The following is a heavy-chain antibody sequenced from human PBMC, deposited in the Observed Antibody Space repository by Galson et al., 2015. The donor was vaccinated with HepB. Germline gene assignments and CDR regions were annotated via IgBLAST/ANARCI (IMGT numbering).Heavy chain of an antibody. D-gene: IGHD6-13*01. V-gene: IGHV4-39*01. CDR2: IYYSGST. J-gene: IGHJ4*02. Sequence: ETLSLTCTVSGGSISSSSYYWGWIRQPPGKGLEWIGSIYYSGSTYYNPSLKSRVTISVDTSKNQFSLKLSSVTAADTAVYYCMRANSSSWPPLIDYWGQGTLVTVSS. CDR3: MRANSSSWPPLIDY. CDR1: GGSISSSSYY.